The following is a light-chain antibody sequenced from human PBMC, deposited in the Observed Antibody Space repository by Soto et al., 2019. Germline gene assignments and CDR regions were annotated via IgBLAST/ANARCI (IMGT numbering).Light chain of an antibody. V-gene: IGLV2-14*01. J-gene: IGLJ1*01. CDR2: EVS. CDR3: SSYTSSSTPHV. CDR1: SSDVGGYNY. Sequence: QSVLAQPASVSGSPGQSITISCTGTSSDVGGYNYVSWHQQHPGKAPKLMIYEVSNRPSGVSNRFSGSKSGNTASLTISGLQAEDEADYYCSSYTSSSTPHVFGTGTKVTVL.